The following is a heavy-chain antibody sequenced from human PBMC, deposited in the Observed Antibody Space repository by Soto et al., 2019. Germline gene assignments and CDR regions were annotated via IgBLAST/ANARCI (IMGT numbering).Heavy chain of an antibody. CDR3: ARRGGGVVLTATTPFDY. CDR1: SGSISTANW. V-gene: IGHV4-4*02. J-gene: IGHJ4*02. D-gene: IGHD2-21*02. CDR2: IYHSGST. Sequence: QVPLQESGPRLVRPSGTLSLTCTVSSGSISTANWWGWVRQPPGRGLEWIGEIYHSGSTNYNLSLKSRVTLSVDKSMNQFSLRLSSVTAADTAMYYCARRGGGVVLTATTPFDYWGQGTLVTVSS.